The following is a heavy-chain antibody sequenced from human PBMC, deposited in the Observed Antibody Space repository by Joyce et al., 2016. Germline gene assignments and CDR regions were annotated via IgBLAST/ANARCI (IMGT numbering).Heavy chain of an antibody. Sequence: EVQLVESGGGLVQPGGSLRLSCAAAGIIFSNKEMNWVRQAPGKGLEWVSSINSDNSRIHYADSVRGRFTISRDNARNSLYLEMDYPRVDDTAIYYCTTPSCANWGQGSLVTVSS. CDR1: GIIFSNKE. CDR2: INSDNSRI. D-gene: IGHD2-2*01. V-gene: IGHV3-48*03. CDR3: TTPSCAN. J-gene: IGHJ4*02.